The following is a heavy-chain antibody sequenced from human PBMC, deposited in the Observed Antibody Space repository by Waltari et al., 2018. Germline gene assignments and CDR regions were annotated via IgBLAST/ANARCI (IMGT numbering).Heavy chain of an antibody. CDR3: ARDLRVAATHWYFDL. D-gene: IGHD2-15*01. J-gene: IGHJ2*01. V-gene: IGHV3-21*01. CDR2: ISSSSSYI. CDR1: GFTFSSYS. Sequence: EVQLVESGGGLVKPGGSLRLSCAASGFTFSSYSMNWVRQAPGKGLEGVSSISSSSSYIYYADSVKGRFTISRDNAKNSLYLQMNSLRAEDTAVYYCARDLRVAATHWYFDLWGRGTLVTVSS.